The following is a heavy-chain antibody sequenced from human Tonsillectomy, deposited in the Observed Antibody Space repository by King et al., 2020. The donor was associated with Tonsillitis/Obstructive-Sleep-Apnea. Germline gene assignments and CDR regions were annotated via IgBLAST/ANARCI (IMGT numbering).Heavy chain of an antibody. V-gene: IGHV3-53*01. CDR2: IYSGGST. CDR1: GFTVSSNY. J-gene: IGHJ3*01. CDR3: SREGYISRNEYSGYVSY. D-gene: IGHD5-12*01. Sequence: VQLVESGGGLIQPGGSLRLSCAASGFTVSSNYMSWVRQAPGKGLEGGSVIYSGGSTYYADSVKGRFTISRDNSKNTLYLQMNSLRAEDTAVYYCSREGYISRNEYSGYVSYWGQGTMVTVSS.